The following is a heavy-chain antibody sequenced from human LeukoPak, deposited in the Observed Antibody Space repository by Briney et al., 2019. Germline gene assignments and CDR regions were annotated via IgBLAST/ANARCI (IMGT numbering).Heavy chain of an antibody. V-gene: IGHV3-53*01. CDR1: GLTGSHNY. Sequence: GGSLRLSCAASGLTGSHNYVSWVRQAPGRGLEWVSAIHTSGDTGYADSVKGRFTISRDTSKNTLYLQMNSLRAEDTAIYYCAKDLYYYGSGNYIDYWGQGTLVTVSS. J-gene: IGHJ4*02. CDR3: AKDLYYYGSGNYIDY. D-gene: IGHD3-10*01. CDR2: IHTSGDT.